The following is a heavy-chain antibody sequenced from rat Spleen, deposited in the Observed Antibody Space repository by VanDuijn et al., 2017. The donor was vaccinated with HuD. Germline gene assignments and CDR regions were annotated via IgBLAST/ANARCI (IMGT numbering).Heavy chain of an antibody. J-gene: IGHJ4*01. V-gene: IGHV5-25*01. CDR1: GFTFRKYY. CDR3: ARKYSGYDGDVMDD. D-gene: IGHD1-7*01. CDR2: ISIGGSNT. Sequence: EVQLVESGGGLVQPGESMKLSCAVSGFTFRKYYMAWVRQAPTKGLEWVASISIGGSNTYYRDSVKGRFTISRDNAKSTLYLQMDSLRSEDTATYYCARKYSGYDGDVMDDWSQGASVTVSS.